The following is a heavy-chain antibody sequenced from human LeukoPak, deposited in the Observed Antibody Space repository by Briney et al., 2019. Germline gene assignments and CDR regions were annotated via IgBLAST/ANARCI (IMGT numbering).Heavy chain of an antibody. D-gene: IGHD4-11*01. Sequence: GASVKVSCKASGYTFTNYGISWVRQAPGQGLEWMGWISAYNGNTNYAQKHQGRVTMTTDTSTSTAYMELRSLRSDDTAVYYCARVALTTPNWFDPWGQGTLVTVSS. CDR3: ARVALTTPNWFDP. CDR1: GYTFTNYG. V-gene: IGHV1-18*01. CDR2: ISAYNGNT. J-gene: IGHJ5*02.